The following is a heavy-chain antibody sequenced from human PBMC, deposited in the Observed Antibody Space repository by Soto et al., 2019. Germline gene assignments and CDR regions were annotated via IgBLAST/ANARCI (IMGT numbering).Heavy chain of an antibody. CDR3: ANLPLVRIAAAGIFDY. CDR2: ISGSGGST. V-gene: IGHV3-23*01. Sequence: HPGGSLRLSCAASGFTFSSYAMSWVRQAPGKGLEWVSAISGSGGSTYYADSVKGRFTISRDNSKNTLYLQMNSLRAEDTAVYYCANLPLVRIAAAGIFDYWGQGTLVTVSS. J-gene: IGHJ4*02. D-gene: IGHD6-13*01. CDR1: GFTFSSYA.